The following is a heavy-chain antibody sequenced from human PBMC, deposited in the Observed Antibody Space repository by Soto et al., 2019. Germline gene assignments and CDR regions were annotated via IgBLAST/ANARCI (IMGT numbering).Heavy chain of an antibody. D-gene: IGHD2-2*01. J-gene: IGHJ4*02. V-gene: IGHV1-18*01. CDR1: GYTFTSYG. CDR3: ARELEYCSSTSCPLDY. CDR2: ISAYNGNT. Sequence: GASVKVSCKASGYTFTSYGISWVRQAPGQGLEWMGWISAYNGNTNYAQKLQGRVTMTTDTSTSTAYMELRSLRSDDTAVYYCARELEYCSSTSCPLDYWGQGTLVTVSS.